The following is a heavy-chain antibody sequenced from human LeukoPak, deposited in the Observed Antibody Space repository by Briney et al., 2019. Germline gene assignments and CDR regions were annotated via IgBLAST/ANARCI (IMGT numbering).Heavy chain of an antibody. J-gene: IGHJ4*02. CDR2: INAGNGNT. V-gene: IGHV1-3*01. D-gene: IGHD3-22*01. Sequence: ASVKVSCKASGYTFTSYALYWLRQAPGQRLECMGWINAGNGNTKYSQKFQGRVTITRDTSASTAYMELSSLRSEDTAVYYCVSVGYYYHSSGYSNFDYWGQGTLVTVSS. CDR1: GYTFTSYA. CDR3: VSVGYYYHSSGYSNFDY.